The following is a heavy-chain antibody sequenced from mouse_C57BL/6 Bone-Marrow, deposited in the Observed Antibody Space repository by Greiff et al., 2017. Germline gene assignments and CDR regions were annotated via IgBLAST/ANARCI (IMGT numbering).Heavy chain of an antibody. CDR3: ARDFHYYGSSPFAY. V-gene: IGHV1-64*01. CDR2: IHPNSGST. CDR1: GYTFTSYW. J-gene: IGHJ3*01. Sequence: QVQLQQPGAELVKPGASVKLSCKASGYTFTSYWMHWVKQRPGQGLEWIGMIHPNSGSTNYNEKFKSKATLTVDKSSSTAYMQLSSLTSEDSAVYYCARDFHYYGSSPFAYWGQGTLVTVSA. D-gene: IGHD1-1*01.